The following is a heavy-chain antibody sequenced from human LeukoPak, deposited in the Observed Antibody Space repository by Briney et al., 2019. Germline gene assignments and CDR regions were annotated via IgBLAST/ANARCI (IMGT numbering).Heavy chain of an antibody. CDR1: GRPISRGDHY. V-gene: IGHV4-31*03. Sequence: SETLSLTCTVSGRPISRGDHYWSWIRQLPGKGLEWIGYLSYGGRTFYNPSLKSRAAISVDTSKTQLSLKLTSVTSADTPGYYCAGDVGGFYLGNFEYWGQGILVTVSS. CDR2: LSYGGRT. D-gene: IGHD3-22*01. CDR3: AGDVGGFYLGNFEY. J-gene: IGHJ4*02.